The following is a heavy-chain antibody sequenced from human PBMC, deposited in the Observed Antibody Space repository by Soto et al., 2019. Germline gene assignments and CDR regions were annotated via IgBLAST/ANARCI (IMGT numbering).Heavy chain of an antibody. V-gene: IGHV3-30-3*01. Sequence: LSLSCAASGFTFSSYAMHRVRQAPGKGLEWVAVISYDGSNKYYADSVKGRFTISRDNSKNTLYLQMNSLRAEDTAVYYCARGLNCGGDCYPTPAYLDYWGQGTLVTVSS. J-gene: IGHJ4*02. CDR3: ARGLNCGGDCYPTPAYLDY. D-gene: IGHD2-21*02. CDR2: ISYDGSNK. CDR1: GFTFSSYA.